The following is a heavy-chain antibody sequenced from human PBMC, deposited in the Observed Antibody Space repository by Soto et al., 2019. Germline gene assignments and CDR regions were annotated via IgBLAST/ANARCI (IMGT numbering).Heavy chain of an antibody. Sequence: ASVKVSCKASGYTFTSYGISWVRQAPGQALEWMGWISAYNGNTNYAQKLQGRVTMTTDTSTSTAYMELRSLRSDDTAVYYCARGRVVRGVIEDYYYYGMDVWGQGTTVTVSS. CDR3: ARGRVVRGVIEDYYYYGMDV. CDR2: ISAYNGNT. J-gene: IGHJ6*02. CDR1: GYTFTSYG. V-gene: IGHV1-18*01. D-gene: IGHD3-10*01.